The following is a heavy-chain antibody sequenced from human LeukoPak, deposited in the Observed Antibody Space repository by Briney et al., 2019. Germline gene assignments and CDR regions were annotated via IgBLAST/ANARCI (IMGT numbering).Heavy chain of an antibody. Sequence: SETLSLTCTVSGGSISSYYWSWIRQPPGKGLEWIGYIYYSGSTNYNPSLKSRVTISVDTSKNQFSLKLSSVTAADTAVYYCARAFGAPIFDYWGQGTLVTVSS. V-gene: IGHV4-59*01. D-gene: IGHD3-10*01. CDR1: GGSISSYY. CDR3: ARAFGAPIFDY. J-gene: IGHJ4*02. CDR2: IYYSGST.